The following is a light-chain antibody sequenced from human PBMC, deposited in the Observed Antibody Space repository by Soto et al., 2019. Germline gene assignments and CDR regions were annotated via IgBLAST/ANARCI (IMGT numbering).Light chain of an antibody. CDR2: DAS. CDR3: QQYDDLPRT. Sequence: DIQMTQSPSSLSASVGDRVTITCQASQDISNNLHWYQVKPGKAPKLLIYDASNLETGVPSRFSGSGSGTDVTFTINSLEPEDVATYYCQQYDDLPRTFGQGTKLQIK. V-gene: IGKV1-33*01. J-gene: IGKJ2*01. CDR1: QDISNN.